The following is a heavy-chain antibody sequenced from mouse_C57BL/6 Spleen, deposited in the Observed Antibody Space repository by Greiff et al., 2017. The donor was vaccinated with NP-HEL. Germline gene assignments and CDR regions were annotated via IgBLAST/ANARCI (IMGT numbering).Heavy chain of an antibody. J-gene: IGHJ4*01. Sequence: QVQLQQSGAELVRPGTSVKVSCKASGYAFTNYLIEWVKQRPGQGLEWIGVINPGSGGTNYNEKFKGKATLTADKSSSTAYMQLSSLTSEDSAVYFCARRGLYDYDGAMDYWGQGTSVTVSS. CDR3: ARRGLYDYDGAMDY. CDR1: GYAFTNYL. D-gene: IGHD2-4*01. V-gene: IGHV1-54*01. CDR2: INPGSGGT.